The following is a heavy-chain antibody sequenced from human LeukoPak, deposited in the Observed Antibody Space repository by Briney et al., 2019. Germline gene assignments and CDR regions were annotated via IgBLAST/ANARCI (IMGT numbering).Heavy chain of an antibody. V-gene: IGHV3-13*04. D-gene: IGHD6-19*01. CDR3: VGRLRGWSSGFDY. CDR1: GLTFDTYD. J-gene: IGHJ4*02. CDR2: LGSAGET. Sequence: GGSLILSCAASGLTFDTYDMHWVRQATGKGLEWVSVLGSAGETFYSGSVKGRFTVSRDNAKTSFFLQMSSLRAGDSAVYYCVGRLRGWSSGFDYWGLGTLVTVSS.